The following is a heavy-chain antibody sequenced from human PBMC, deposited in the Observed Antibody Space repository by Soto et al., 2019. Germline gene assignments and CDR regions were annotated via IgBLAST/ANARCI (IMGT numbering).Heavy chain of an antibody. CDR3: ASGERITMVRGVIIRYYGMDV. V-gene: IGHV3-48*03. D-gene: IGHD3-10*01. CDR2: ISSSGSTI. Sequence: GGSLRLSCAASGFTFSSYEMNWVRQAPGKGLEWVSYISSSGSTIYYADSVKGRFTISRDNAKNSLYLQMNSLRAEDTAVYYCASGERITMVRGVIIRYYGMDVWGQGTTVTASS. J-gene: IGHJ6*02. CDR1: GFTFSSYE.